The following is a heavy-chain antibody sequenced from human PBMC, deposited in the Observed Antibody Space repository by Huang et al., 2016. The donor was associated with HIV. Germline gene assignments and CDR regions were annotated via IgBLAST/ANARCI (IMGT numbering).Heavy chain of an antibody. D-gene: IGHD1-7*01. CDR3: ATKTAGMDI. Sequence: VESGGSSVQPRGSLKLSCVGSTFTFGDYWMRWVRQPPGKGLEWVANIKQDESEKYYVDSVKGRFNISRDNARKVLFLEMDDLRVEDTAIYFCATKTAGMDIWGQGTTVTVSS. CDR2: IKQDESEK. J-gene: IGHJ6*02. CDR1: TFTFGDYW. V-gene: IGHV3-7*01.